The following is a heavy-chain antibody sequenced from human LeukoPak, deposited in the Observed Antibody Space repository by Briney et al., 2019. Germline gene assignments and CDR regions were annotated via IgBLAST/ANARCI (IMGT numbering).Heavy chain of an antibody. V-gene: IGHV1-2*02. Sequence: GASVKVSCKASGYTFTGYYMHWVRQAPGQGLEWMGWINPNSGGTNYAQKSQGRVTMTRDTSISTAYMELSRLRSDDTAVYYCARVPQYCSGGSCKAYYMDVWGKGTTVTISS. CDR3: ARVPQYCSGGSCKAYYMDV. J-gene: IGHJ6*03. CDR2: INPNSGGT. D-gene: IGHD2-15*01. CDR1: GYTFTGYY.